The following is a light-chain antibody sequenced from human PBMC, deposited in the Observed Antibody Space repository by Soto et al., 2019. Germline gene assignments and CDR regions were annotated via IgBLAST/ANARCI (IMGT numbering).Light chain of an antibody. CDR2: DAS. J-gene: IGKJ4*01. Sequence: IEITQSPSSVSACGGDRVTITCRASQGISSWLAGYQQKPEKAPKLVIYDASSLQSGVQSRFSGSGSGKDFTITISSMQPEDFATYYCQKDNSFNLNFGGGTKVAIK. V-gene: IGKV1-12*01. CDR3: QKDNSFNLN. CDR1: QGISSW.